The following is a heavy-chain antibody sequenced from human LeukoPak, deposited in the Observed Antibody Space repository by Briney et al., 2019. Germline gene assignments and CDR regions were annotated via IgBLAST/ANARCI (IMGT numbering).Heavy chain of an antibody. D-gene: IGHD6-13*01. V-gene: IGHV1-69*06. CDR2: IIPIFGTA. J-gene: IGHJ6*03. CDR1: GGTFSSYA. Sequence: GASVKVSCKASGGTFSSYAISWVRQAPGQGLEWMGGIIPIFGTANYAQKFQGRVTITADKSTSTAYMELSSLRSEDTAVYYCARAGTRPGIAAAGKGLYYYYYMDVWGKGTTVTVSS. CDR3: ARAGTRPGIAAAGKGLYYYYYMDV.